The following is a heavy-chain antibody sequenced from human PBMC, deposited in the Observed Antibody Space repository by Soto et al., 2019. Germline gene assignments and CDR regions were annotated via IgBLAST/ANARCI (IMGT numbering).Heavy chain of an antibody. CDR3: ATFAIVPGTTGFDY. CDR2: FDPEDGET. D-gene: IGHD1-7*01. Sequence: ASVKVSCKVSGYTLTELSMHWVRQAPGKGLEWMGGFDPEDGETIYAQKFQGRVTMTEDTSTDTAYMELSSLRSEDTAVYYCATFAIVPGTTGFDYWGQGTLVTAPQ. J-gene: IGHJ4*02. CDR1: GYTLTELS. V-gene: IGHV1-24*01.